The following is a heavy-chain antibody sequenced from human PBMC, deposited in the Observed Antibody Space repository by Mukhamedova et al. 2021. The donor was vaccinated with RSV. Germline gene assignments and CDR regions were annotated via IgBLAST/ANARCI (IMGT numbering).Heavy chain of an antibody. J-gene: IGHJ4*02. D-gene: IGHD3-3*01. CDR3: ARLSGDFWSKVACPHFDY. V-gene: IGHV4-59*01. Sequence: KSRVTISVDTSKNQFSLKLSSVTAADTAVYYCARLSGDFWSKVACPHFDYWGQGTLVTVSS.